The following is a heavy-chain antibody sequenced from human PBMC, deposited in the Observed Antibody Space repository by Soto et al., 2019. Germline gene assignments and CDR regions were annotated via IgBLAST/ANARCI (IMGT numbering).Heavy chain of an antibody. V-gene: IGHV5-10-1*03. J-gene: IGHJ4*02. CDR3: ARQSGRGSYHTPFDY. D-gene: IGHD3-16*02. CDR2: VDPSDSYS. CDR1: GYKFTIYW. Sequence: EVQLVQSGAEVKKPGESLRISCKGFGYKFTIYWISWVRQMPGKGLEWMGRVDPSDSYSSYSPSFQGQVTISADKSTNTVYLQWSSLEASDTAMYYCARQSGRGSYHTPFDYWGQGTLVTVSS.